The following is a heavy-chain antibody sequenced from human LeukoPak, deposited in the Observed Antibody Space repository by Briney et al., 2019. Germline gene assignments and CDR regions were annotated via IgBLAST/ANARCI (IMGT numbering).Heavy chain of an antibody. CDR2: ISSSAGST. Sequence: PGGSLRLSCVASGFAFSSYGMTWVRQAPGKGPEWVSVISSSAGSTYYADSVKGRFTISRDNSKNTLYLQMNSLRAEDTAVYYCARDYGDDYYYGMDVWGQGTTVTVSS. CDR1: GFAFSSYG. J-gene: IGHJ6*02. CDR3: ARDYGDDYYYGMDV. D-gene: IGHD4-17*01. V-gene: IGHV3-23*01.